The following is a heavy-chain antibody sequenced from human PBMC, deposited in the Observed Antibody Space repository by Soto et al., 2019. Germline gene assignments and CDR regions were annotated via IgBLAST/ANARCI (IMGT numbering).Heavy chain of an antibody. D-gene: IGHD1-26*01. CDR3: ARVSGSYHYGMAV. CDR2: IYHSGST. CDR1: GGSISSSNW. J-gene: IGHJ6*02. Sequence: SETLSLTCAVSGGSISSSNWWSWVRQPPGKGLEWIGEIYHSGSTNYNPSLKSRVTISVDKSKNQFSLKLSSVTAADTAVYYCARVSGSYHYGMAVWGQGTTVTVSS. V-gene: IGHV4-4*02.